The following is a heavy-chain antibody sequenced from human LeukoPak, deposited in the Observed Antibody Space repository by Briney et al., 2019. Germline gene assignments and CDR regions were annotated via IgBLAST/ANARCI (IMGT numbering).Heavy chain of an antibody. CDR2: TYYRSKWYN. CDR3: GRYHHEEKWFDP. J-gene: IGHJ5*02. V-gene: IGHV6-1*01. D-gene: IGHD1-14*01. CDR1: GDSVSSNSVA. Sequence: SQTLSLTCAIYGDSVSSNSVAWNWIRQSPSRALEWLGRTYYRSKWYNDYAISVRSRITINADTSKNQFSLHLSSVTPEDTAVYYCGRYHHEEKWFDPWGQGTLVTVSS.